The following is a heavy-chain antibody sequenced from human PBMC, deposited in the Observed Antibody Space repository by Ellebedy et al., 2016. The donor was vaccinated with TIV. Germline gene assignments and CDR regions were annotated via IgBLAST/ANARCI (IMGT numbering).Heavy chain of an antibody. V-gene: IGHV3-7*01. D-gene: IGHD4-17*01. CDR1: GFTFSSYW. CDR2: IKQDGSEK. CDR3: ASDGSYGDYLSPTHAFVM. J-gene: IGHJ3*02. Sequence: GGSLRLSCAASGFTFSSYWMSWVRQAPGKGLEWVANIKQDGSEKYYVDSVKGRFTISRENARSSLYLQMNSLRVEDTAMYYCASDGSYGDYLSPTHAFVMWGQGTMVSVSS.